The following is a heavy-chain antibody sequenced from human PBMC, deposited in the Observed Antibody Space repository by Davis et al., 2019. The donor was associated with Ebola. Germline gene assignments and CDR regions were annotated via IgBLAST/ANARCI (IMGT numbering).Heavy chain of an antibody. CDR2: IKQDGSEK. Sequence: PGGSLRLSCAASGFTFSSYGMHWVRQAPGKGLQWVANIKQDGSEKYYVDSAKGRFTISRDNAKNLLYLEMNSLRADDTAVYYCARDKKWHVGGLFGGYYYYGMDVWGQGTTVTVSS. D-gene: IGHD2-15*01. CDR1: GFTFSSYG. J-gene: IGHJ6*02. CDR3: ARDKKWHVGGLFGGYYYYGMDV. V-gene: IGHV3-7*01.